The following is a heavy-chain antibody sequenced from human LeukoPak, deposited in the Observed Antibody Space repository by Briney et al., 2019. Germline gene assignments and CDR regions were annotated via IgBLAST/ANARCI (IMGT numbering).Heavy chain of an antibody. Sequence: PGGSLRLSCAASGFIVSSNYMSWVRQTPGKGLQWVSVIYSGGSTSYADSVKGRFTISRDISKNTLYLQMNFLRAEDTAVYYCATSWDYGSGSYDLWGQGTLVTVSS. D-gene: IGHD3-10*01. V-gene: IGHV3-53*01. J-gene: IGHJ5*02. CDR2: IYSGGST. CDR3: ATSWDYGSGSYDL. CDR1: GFIVSSNY.